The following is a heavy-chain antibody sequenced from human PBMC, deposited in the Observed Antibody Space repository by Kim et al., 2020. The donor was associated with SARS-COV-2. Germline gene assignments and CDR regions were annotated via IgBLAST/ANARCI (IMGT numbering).Heavy chain of an antibody. D-gene: IGHD4-17*01. Sequence: GGSLRLSCAXSGFTFSSYEMNWVRQAPGKGLEWVSYISSSGSTIYYADSVKGRFTISRDNAKNSLYLQMNSLRAEDTAVYYCARSTVTYDYYYSYMDVWGKEATLTVSS. CDR3: ARSTVTYDYYYSYMDV. J-gene: IGHJ6*03. CDR2: ISSSGSTI. CDR1: GFTFSSYE. V-gene: IGHV3-48*03.